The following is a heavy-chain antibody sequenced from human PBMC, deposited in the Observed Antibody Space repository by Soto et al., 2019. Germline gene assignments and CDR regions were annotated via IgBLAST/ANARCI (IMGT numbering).Heavy chain of an antibody. CDR3: ATWHEREHAYDV. CDR1: GFTISGKKY. Sequence: ESGGGLIQPGESLRLSCAAFGFTISGKKYVAWVRQAPGKGREVVSALYDLDGSFYAASVKGRFTTSSDSSKTTVYLQMNDLRPDDTAVYYCATWHEREHAYDVWGQGTTVTVSS. J-gene: IGHJ3*01. V-gene: IGHV3-53*01. CDR2: LYDLDGS. D-gene: IGHD1-1*01.